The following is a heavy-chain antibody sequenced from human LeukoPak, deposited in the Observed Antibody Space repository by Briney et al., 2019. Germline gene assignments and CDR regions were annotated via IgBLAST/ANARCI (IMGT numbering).Heavy chain of an antibody. CDR3: SNGFGYFQH. Sequence: GSLRLSCSASGFTFSNFAMSWVRQAPGKGLEWVGRIKSKTDGGTTDYAAPVKGRFTISRDDSKNTLYLQMNSLKTEDTAVYYCSNGFGYFQHWGQGTLVTVSS. J-gene: IGHJ1*01. V-gene: IGHV3-15*01. CDR2: IKSKTDGGTT. CDR1: GFTFSNFA. D-gene: IGHD3-3*01.